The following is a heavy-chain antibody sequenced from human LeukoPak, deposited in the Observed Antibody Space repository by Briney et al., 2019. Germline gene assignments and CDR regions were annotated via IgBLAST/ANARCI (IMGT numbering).Heavy chain of an antibody. CDR1: GFTFSSYA. Sequence: GGSLRLSCAASGFTFSSYAMSGVRQAPGKGLEWVSAIRGSGGSTYYADSVKGRFTISRDNSKNTLYLQMNSLRAEDTAVYYCAKGSHYYDSSGYYPPRFDYWGQGTLVTVSS. V-gene: IGHV3-23*01. CDR3: AKGSHYYDSSGYYPPRFDY. CDR2: IRGSGGST. D-gene: IGHD3-22*01. J-gene: IGHJ4*02.